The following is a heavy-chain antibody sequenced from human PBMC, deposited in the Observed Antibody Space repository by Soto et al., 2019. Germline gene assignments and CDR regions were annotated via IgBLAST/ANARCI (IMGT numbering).Heavy chain of an antibody. J-gene: IGHJ4*02. D-gene: IGHD3-22*01. V-gene: IGHV3-43*01. CDR1: GLTFEEYT. CDR3: VAGGFSSGGFDF. CDR2: IAWDGVAA. Sequence: TCWSLRLSCAASGLTFEEYTMHWVRQVPGKTLEWVSLIAWDGVAAYYRDSVKGRFTISRDNKKNSLYLQMNSLRSEDSAFYYCVAGGFSSGGFDFWGQGTLVTVSS.